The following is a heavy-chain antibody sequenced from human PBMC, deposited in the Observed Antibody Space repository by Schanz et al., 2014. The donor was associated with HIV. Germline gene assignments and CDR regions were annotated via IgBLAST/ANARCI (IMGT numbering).Heavy chain of an antibody. CDR2: ISYDGSNK. CDR3: AKDDYGGNRAVGSFDY. V-gene: IGHV3-30*18. J-gene: IGHJ4*02. D-gene: IGHD4-17*01. CDR1: GFTFSIYG. Sequence: QVQLVESGGGVVQPGRSLRLSCAASGFTFSIYGMHWVRQAPGKGLEWVAVISYDGSNKYYADSVKGRFTISRDNSKNTLYLQMNSLRAEDTAVYYCAKDDYGGNRAVGSFDYWGQGTLVTVSS.